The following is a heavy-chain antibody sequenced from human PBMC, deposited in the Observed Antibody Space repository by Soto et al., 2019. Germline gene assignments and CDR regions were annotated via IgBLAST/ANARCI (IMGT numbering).Heavy chain of an antibody. D-gene: IGHD3-10*01. CDR2: VSPPFRTS. CDR3: ARVLYYGSGSYSPYGMDV. CDR1: GVSFNNNG. Sequence: QVQLVQSGAEVKKPGSSVKVSCKTSGVSFNNNGIGWVRQAPGHGLEWMGGVSPPFRTSNYARKFQGRISITADASTGTVSRELSSLTSEDTAQYYCARVLYYGSGSYSPYGMDVWGQGTTVTVSS. V-gene: IGHV1-69*01. J-gene: IGHJ6*02.